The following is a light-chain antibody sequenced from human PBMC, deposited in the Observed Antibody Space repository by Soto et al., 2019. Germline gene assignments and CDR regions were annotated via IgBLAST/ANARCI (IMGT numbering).Light chain of an antibody. CDR2: DAS. CDR3: QQRSNWPLLYT. V-gene: IGKV3-11*01. CDR1: QSVSSY. Sequence: EIVLTQSPATLSLSPGERATLSCRASQSVSSYLAWYQQKPGQAPRLLIYDASNRATGSPARFSGSGSGTDFTLTISSLEPEDFAVYYCQQRSNWPLLYTFGQGTKLEIK. J-gene: IGKJ2*01.